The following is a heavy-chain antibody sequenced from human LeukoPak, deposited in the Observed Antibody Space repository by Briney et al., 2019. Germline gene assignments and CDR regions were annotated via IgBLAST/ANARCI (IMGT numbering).Heavy chain of an antibody. J-gene: IGHJ4*02. D-gene: IGHD6-19*01. V-gene: IGHV4-34*01. CDR2: INHSGST. CDR3: ARARQQWLVRYYFDY. Sequence: LEXXXEINHSGSTNYNPSLKSRVTISVDTSKNQFSLKLSSVTAADTAVYYCARARQQWLVRYYFDYWGQGTLVTVSS.